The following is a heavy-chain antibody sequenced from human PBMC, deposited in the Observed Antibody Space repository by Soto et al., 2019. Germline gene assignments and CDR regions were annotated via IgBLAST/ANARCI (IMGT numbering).Heavy chain of an antibody. V-gene: IGHV3-23*01. J-gene: IGHJ4*02. Sequence: GESLKISCAASGFTFSSYAMSWVRQAPGKGLEWVSAISGSGGSTYYADSVKGRFTISRDNSKNTLYLQMNSLRAEDTAVYYCAKAGNWVTAVVASNYYFDYWGQGTLVTVSS. CDR1: GFTFSSYA. CDR2: ISGSGGST. D-gene: IGHD2-15*01. CDR3: AKAGNWVTAVVASNYYFDY.